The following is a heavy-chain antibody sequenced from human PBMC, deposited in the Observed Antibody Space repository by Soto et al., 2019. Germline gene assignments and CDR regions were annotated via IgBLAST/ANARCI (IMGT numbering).Heavy chain of an antibody. CDR3: ARNTDHRLVRGWLDP. D-gene: IGHD3-10*01. V-gene: IGHV3-30-3*01. Sequence: GGSLRLSCAASGLTFSTSAMHWVRQAPGKGLEWVAMISHDGSHEYYGDSVKGRFSVSRDNSHNILHLQMNSLRIEDTAVYFCARNTDHRLVRGWLDPWGQGTLVTVSS. CDR2: ISHDGSHE. CDR1: GLTFSTSA. J-gene: IGHJ5*02.